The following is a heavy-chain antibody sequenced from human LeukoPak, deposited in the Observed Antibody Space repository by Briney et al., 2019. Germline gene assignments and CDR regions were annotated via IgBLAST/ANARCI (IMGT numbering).Heavy chain of an antibody. V-gene: IGHV4-34*01. J-gene: IGHJ6*02. D-gene: IGHD5-18*01. CDR2: INHSGST. CDR3: ARIQYSYGREGMDV. CDR1: GGSLSGYY. Sequence: SETLSLTCAVYGGSLSGYYWSWIRQPPGKGLEWIGEINHSGSTNYNPSLKSRVTISVDTSKNQFSLKLSSVTAADTAVYYCARIQYSYGREGMDVWGQGTTVTVSS.